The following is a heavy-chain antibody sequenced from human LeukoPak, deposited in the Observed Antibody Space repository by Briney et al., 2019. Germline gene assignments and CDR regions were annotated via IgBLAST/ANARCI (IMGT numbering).Heavy chain of an antibody. CDR2: IKSKTDGGTT. CDR3: TTAHVVVVAATPS. V-gene: IGHV3-15*01. Sequence: PGGSLTLSCAASGFTFSNAWMSWVRQAAGKGREWVGRIKSKTDGGTTDYAAPVKGRFTISRDDSKNTLYLQMDSLKTEDTAVYYCTTAHVVVVAATPSWGQGTLVTVSS. D-gene: IGHD2-15*01. CDR1: GFTFSNAW. J-gene: IGHJ5*02.